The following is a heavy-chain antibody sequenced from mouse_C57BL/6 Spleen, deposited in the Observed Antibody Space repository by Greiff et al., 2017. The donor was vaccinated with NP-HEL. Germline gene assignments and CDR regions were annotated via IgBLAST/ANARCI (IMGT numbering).Heavy chain of an antibody. V-gene: IGHV1-59*01. CDR1: GYTFTSYW. Sequence: QVQLQQSGAELVRPGTSVELSCKASGYTFTSYWMHWVKQRPGQGLEWIGVIDPSDSYTNYNQKFKGKATLTVDTSPSTAYMQLSSLTSEDSAVYYCARGAGYDTGDYWGQGTTLTVSS. CDR3: ARGAGYDTGDY. D-gene: IGHD2-3*01. CDR2: IDPSDSYT. J-gene: IGHJ2*01.